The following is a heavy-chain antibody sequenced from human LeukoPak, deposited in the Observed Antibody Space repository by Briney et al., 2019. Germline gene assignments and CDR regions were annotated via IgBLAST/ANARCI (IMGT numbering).Heavy chain of an antibody. CDR3: ARRWHGNYYYYMDV. V-gene: IGHV1-2*02. J-gene: IGHJ6*03. Sequence: ASVKVSCKASGYTFTGYYMHWVRQAPGQGLEWMGWINPNSGGTNYAQKFQGRVTMTRDTSISTAYMELSRLRSDDTAVYYCARRWHGNYYYYMDVWGKGTTVTVSS. D-gene: IGHD4-23*01. CDR1: GYTFTGYY. CDR2: INPNSGGT.